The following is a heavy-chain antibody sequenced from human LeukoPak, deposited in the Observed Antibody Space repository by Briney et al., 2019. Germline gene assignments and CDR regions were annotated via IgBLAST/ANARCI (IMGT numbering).Heavy chain of an antibody. CDR1: GGSISSSSYY. CDR3: ANYRVGVVHDWTFDY. Sequence: SETLSLTCTVSGGSISSSSYYWGWIRQPPGKGLEWIGSIYYSGSTYYNPSLKSRVTISVDTSKNQFSLKLSSVTAADTAVYYCANYRVGVVHDWTFDYWXQGTLVTVSS. J-gene: IGHJ4*02. D-gene: IGHD2-21*01. V-gene: IGHV4-39*01. CDR2: IYYSGST.